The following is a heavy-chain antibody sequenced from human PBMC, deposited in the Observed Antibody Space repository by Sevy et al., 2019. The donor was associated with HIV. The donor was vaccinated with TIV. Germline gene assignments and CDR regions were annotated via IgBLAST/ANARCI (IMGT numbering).Heavy chain of an antibody. D-gene: IGHD2-2*01. CDR1: GGSFSGYY. CDR2: INHSAST. V-gene: IGHV4-34*01. Sequence: SETLSLTCAVYGGSFSGYYWSWIRQPPGKGLEWIGEINHSASTNYNPSLKSRVTISVDTSKNQFSLKLSSVTAADTAVYYCARHCSGTSCSHAFDIWGQGTMVTVSS. CDR3: ARHCSGTSCSHAFDI. J-gene: IGHJ3*02.